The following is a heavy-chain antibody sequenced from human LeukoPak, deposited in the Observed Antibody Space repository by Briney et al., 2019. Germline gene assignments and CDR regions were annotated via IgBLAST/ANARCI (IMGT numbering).Heavy chain of an antibody. D-gene: IGHD4-11*01. CDR2: ISSSSSTI. CDR3: TREDHSNYNY. V-gene: IGHV3-48*01. J-gene: IGHJ4*02. Sequence: GGSLRLSCAASGFTFSSYSMNWVRQAPGKGLEWVSYISSSSSTIYYADSVKGRFTISSDNAKNSLYLQMNSLRAEDTAVYYCTREDHSNYNYWGQGTLVTVSS. CDR1: GFTFSSYS.